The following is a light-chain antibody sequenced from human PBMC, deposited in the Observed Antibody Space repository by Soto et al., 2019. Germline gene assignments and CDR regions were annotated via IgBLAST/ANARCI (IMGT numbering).Light chain of an antibody. Sequence: QSVLTQPPSASGSPGQSVTISCTGTSIDVGGYDYVSWYQQHPGRAPKLIIFEVTKRPSGVPDRFSGSKSANTASLTVSGLQAEDEADYYCYSYAGNKYVFGTGTKATVL. CDR2: EVT. CDR1: SIDVGGYDY. J-gene: IGLJ1*01. CDR3: YSYAGNKYV. V-gene: IGLV2-8*01.